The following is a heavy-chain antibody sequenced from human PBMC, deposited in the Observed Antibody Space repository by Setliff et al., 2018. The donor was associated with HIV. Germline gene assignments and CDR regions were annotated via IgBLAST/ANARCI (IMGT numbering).Heavy chain of an antibody. V-gene: IGHV4-4*09. Sequence: PSETLSLTCTVSGGSVNDSYCNWIRQPPGKGPEWIGYIHSSGSTIYNPSLKSRITISLDTSKEQFSLELSSATAADAAVYYCATLDHSGGNFLAYWGQGSLVTVSS. CDR2: IHSSGST. CDR3: ATLDHSGGNFLAY. CDR1: GGSVNDSY. J-gene: IGHJ4*02. D-gene: IGHD2-21*02.